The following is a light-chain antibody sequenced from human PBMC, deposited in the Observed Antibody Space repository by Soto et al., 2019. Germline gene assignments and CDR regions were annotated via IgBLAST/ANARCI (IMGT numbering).Light chain of an antibody. V-gene: IGLV2-8*01. CDR3: SSYAGSNNFVV. CDR2: DVT. J-gene: IGLJ2*01. Sequence: QSALTQPPSASGSPGQSVTISCTGTSSDVGGYNYVSWYQQHPGKAPKLMIYDVTKRPSGVPDRFSGSKSGNTASLTVSGLQAEDEADYYCSSYAGSNNFVVFGVGTKVTVL. CDR1: SSDVGGYNY.